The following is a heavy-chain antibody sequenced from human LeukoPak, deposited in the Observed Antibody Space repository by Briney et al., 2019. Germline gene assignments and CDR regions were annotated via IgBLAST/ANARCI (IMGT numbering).Heavy chain of an antibody. CDR3: ARAGIRGYSYGYPYYYGMDV. CDR2: IIPIFGTA. CDR1: GGTFSSYA. D-gene: IGHD5-18*01. Sequence: SVTVSCKASGGTFSSYAISWVRQAPGQGLEWMGGIIPIFGTANYAQKFQGRVTITADESTSTAYMELSSLRSEDTAVYYCARAGIRGYSYGYPYYYGMDVWGQGTTVTVSS. J-gene: IGHJ6*02. V-gene: IGHV1-69*13.